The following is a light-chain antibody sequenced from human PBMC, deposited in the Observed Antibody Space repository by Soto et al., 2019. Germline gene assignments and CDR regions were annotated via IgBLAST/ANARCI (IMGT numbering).Light chain of an antibody. J-gene: IGKJ3*01. V-gene: IGKV3-15*01. CDR2: GAS. Sequence: EIVMTQSPATLSVSPGERATLSCRASQSVSSNLAWYQQKPGQAPRLLSYGASTRATGIPARCSGSGSGTEFTLTISSLQSEDVAVYYCQQYNNWPFTFGPGTKVDIK. CDR3: QQYNNWPFT. CDR1: QSVSSN.